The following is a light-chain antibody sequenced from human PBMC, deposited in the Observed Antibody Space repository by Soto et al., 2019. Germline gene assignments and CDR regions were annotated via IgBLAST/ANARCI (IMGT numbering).Light chain of an antibody. Sequence: QSVLMQPPSVSAAPGQKVTISCSGSSSNIGNNYVSWYQQLPGTAPKLLIYDNNKRPSGIPDRFSGSKSGTSATLGITGLQTGDEADYYCGTWDSSLSDFVFGTGTKLTVL. CDR2: DNN. CDR3: GTWDSSLSDFV. J-gene: IGLJ1*01. CDR1: SSNIGNNY. V-gene: IGLV1-51*01.